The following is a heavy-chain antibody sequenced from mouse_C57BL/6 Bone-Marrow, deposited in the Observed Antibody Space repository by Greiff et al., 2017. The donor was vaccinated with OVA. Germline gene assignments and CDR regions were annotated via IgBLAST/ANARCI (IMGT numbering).Heavy chain of an antibody. CDR2: ISSGGSYT. J-gene: IGHJ3*01. Sequence: EVKLVESGGDLVKPGGSLKLSCAASGFTFSSYGMSWVRQTPDKRLEWVATISSGGSYTYYPDSVKGPFTLSRDNAKNTLYLQMSSLKSEDTAMYYCAGHDPGAYWGQGTLVTVSA. CDR1: GFTFSSYG. CDR3: AGHDPGAY. D-gene: IGHD2-3*01. V-gene: IGHV5-6*02.